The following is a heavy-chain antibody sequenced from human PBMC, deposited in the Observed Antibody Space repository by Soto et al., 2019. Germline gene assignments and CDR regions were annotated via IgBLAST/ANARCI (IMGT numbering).Heavy chain of an antibody. V-gene: IGHV1-18*04. CDR2: ISAYNGNT. D-gene: IGHD6-6*01. J-gene: IGHJ5*02. CDR3: ARGYIAARPYNWFDP. Sequence: GASVKVSCKASGYTFTSYGISWVRKAPGQGLEWMGWISAYNGNTNYAQKLQGRVTMTTDTSTSTAYMELRSLRSDDTAVYYCARGYIAARPYNWFDPWGQGTLVTVSS. CDR1: GYTFTSYG.